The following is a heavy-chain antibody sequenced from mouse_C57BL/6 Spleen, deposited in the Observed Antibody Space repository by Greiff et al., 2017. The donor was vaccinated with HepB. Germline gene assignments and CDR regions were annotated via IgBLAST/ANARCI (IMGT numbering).Heavy chain of an antibody. CDR3: TTDYYGSSFLY. Sequence: VQLQQSGAELVRPGASVKLSCTASGFNIKDDYMHWVKQRPEQGLEWIGWIDPENGDTEYASKFQGKATITADTSSNTAYLQLSSLTSEDTAVYYCTTDYYGSSFLYWGQGTTLTVSS. D-gene: IGHD1-1*01. J-gene: IGHJ2*01. CDR1: GFNIKDDY. V-gene: IGHV14-4*01. CDR2: IDPENGDT.